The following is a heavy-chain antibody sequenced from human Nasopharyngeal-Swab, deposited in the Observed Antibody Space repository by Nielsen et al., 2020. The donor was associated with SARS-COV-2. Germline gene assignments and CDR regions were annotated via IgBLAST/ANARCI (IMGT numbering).Heavy chain of an antibody. J-gene: IGHJ4*02. CDR1: GYSFNSYW. V-gene: IGHV5-51*01. CDR2: IYPGDSDT. Sequence: GESLKISCPASGYSFNSYWMGWVRQMPGKGLEWMAIIYPGDSDTRYNPSFQGQVTISVDKSISTAYLHWSSLRAPDTAMYYCAREGYTSGYYDYWGRGTLVTVSS. CDR3: AREGYTSGYYDY. D-gene: IGHD6-19*01.